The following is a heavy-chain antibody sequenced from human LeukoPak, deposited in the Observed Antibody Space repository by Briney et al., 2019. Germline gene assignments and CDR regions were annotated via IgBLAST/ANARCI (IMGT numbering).Heavy chain of an antibody. CDR3: ARGTYCSSTSCYLGDNMDV. V-gene: IGHV4-4*07. CDR2: IYTSGST. CDR1: GGSISSYY. J-gene: IGHJ6*02. Sequence: PSETLSLTCTVSGGSISSYYWSWIRQPAGKGLEWIGRIYTSGSTNYNPSLKSRVTMSVDTSKNQFSLKLSSVTAADTAVYYCARGTYCSSTSCYLGDNMDVWGQGTTVTVS. D-gene: IGHD2-2*01.